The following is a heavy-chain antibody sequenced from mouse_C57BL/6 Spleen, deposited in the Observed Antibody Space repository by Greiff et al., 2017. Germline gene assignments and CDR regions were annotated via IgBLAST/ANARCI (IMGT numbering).Heavy chain of an antibody. CDR2: ISDGGSYT. V-gene: IGHV5-4*01. J-gene: IGHJ2*01. CDR1: GFTFSSYA. CDR3: ARDLSFDY. D-gene: IGHD2-3*01. Sequence: EVKLMESGGGLVKPGGSLKLSCAASGFTFSSYAMSWVRQTPEKRLEWVATISDGGSYTYYPDNVKGRFTISRDNAKNNLYLQMSHLKSEDTAMYYCARDLSFDYWGQGTTRTVSS.